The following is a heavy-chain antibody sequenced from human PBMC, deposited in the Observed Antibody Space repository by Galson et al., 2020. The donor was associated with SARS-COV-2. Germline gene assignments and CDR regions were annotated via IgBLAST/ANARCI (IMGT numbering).Heavy chain of an antibody. CDR3: ARGNSPCVTIFGVLTGTCGMDV. CDR2: IYNSGNT. V-gene: IGHV4-61*02. J-gene: IGHJ6*02. CDR1: GASISSGSYY. Sequence: SETLSLTCTVSGASISSGSYYWSWIRQPAGKGLEWIGRIYNSGNTHYNPSLWSQVTISVDTSKNQFSLKLTAVTAADTAVYYCARGNSPCVTIFGVLTGTCGMDVWGQGTTVTVSS. D-gene: IGHD3-3*01.